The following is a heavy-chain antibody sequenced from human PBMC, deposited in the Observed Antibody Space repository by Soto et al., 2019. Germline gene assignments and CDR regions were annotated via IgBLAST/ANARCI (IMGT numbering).Heavy chain of an antibody. CDR2: IGTAGDT. V-gene: IGHV3-13*01. Sequence: GGSLRLSCAASGFTFSSYDLHWVRQATGKGLEWVSAIGTAGDTYYPGSVKGRLTISRENAKNSLYLQMNSLRAGDTAVYYCARGYRTRSSYGDYVSHYFDYWGQGTLVTVSS. CDR1: GFTFSSYD. J-gene: IGHJ4*02. D-gene: IGHD4-17*01. CDR3: ARGYRTRSSYGDYVSHYFDY.